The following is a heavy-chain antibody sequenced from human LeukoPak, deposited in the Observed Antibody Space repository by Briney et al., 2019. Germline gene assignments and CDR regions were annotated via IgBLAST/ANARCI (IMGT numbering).Heavy chain of an antibody. J-gene: IGHJ1*01. CDR2: ISGSGGST. CDR3: AKDEKGSYYDILTGYYGGYFQH. V-gene: IGHV3-23*01. D-gene: IGHD3-9*01. CDR1: GFTFSSYA. Sequence: GGSLRLSCAASGFTFSSYAMSWVRQAPGKGLEWVSAISGSGGSTYYADSVKGRFTISRDNSKNTLYLQMNSLRAEDTAVYYCAKDEKGSYYDILTGYYGGYFQHWGQGTLVTVSS.